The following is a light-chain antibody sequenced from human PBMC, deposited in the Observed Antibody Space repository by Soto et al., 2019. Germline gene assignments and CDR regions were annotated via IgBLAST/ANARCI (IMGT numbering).Light chain of an antibody. CDR1: SSNIGSNT. J-gene: IGLJ2*01. CDR3: AAWDDSLNVV. CDR2: GNN. V-gene: IGLV1-44*01. Sequence: QSVLTQPPSASGTPGQRVTISCSGSSSNIGSNTVNWYLQLPGTAPKLLIYGNNQRPSGVPDRFSGSKSGTSASLAISGLQSEDEADYYCAAWDDSLNVVFGGGTKVTVL.